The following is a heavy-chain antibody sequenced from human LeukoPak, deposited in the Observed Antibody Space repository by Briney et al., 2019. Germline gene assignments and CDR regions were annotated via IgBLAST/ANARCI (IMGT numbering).Heavy chain of an antibody. V-gene: IGHV1-69*01. Sequence: GSSVKVSCKASGGTFSSYAISWVRQAPGQGLEWMGGIIPTFGTANYAQKFQGRVTITADESTSTAYMELSSLRSEDTAVYYCARERPGQYCYDSSGSPSRFDPWGQGTLVTVSS. CDR3: ARERPGQYCYDSSGSPSRFDP. J-gene: IGHJ5*02. CDR1: GGTFSSYA. D-gene: IGHD3-22*01. CDR2: IIPTFGTA.